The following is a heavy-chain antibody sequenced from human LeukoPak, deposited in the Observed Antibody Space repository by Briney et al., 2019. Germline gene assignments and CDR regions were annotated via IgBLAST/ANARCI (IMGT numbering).Heavy chain of an antibody. D-gene: IGHD3-22*01. CDR2: INAGDGNT. Sequence: ASVKVSCKASGYTFTSYAMHWVRQAPGQRLEWMGWINAGDGNTKYSQKFQGRVTITRDTSASTAYMELSSLRSGDTAVYYCARCHSSGYYCSLGFDPWGQGTLVTVSS. CDR3: ARCHSSGYYCSLGFDP. J-gene: IGHJ5*02. CDR1: GYTFTSYA. V-gene: IGHV1-3*01.